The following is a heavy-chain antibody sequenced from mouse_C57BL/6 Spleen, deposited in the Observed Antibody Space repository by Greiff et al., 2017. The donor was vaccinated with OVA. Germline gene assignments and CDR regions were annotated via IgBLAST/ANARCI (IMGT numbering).Heavy chain of an antibody. CDR3: ARGDYYGSSYGYFDV. V-gene: IGHV1-69*01. CDR1: GYTFTSYW. D-gene: IGHD1-1*01. Sequence: VQLQQPGAELVMPGASVKLSCKASGYTFTSYWMHWVKQRPGQGLEWIGEIDPSDSYTTYNQKFKGKSTLTVDKSSSTAYMQLSSLTSEDSAVYYCARGDYYGSSYGYFDVWGTGTTVTVSS. J-gene: IGHJ1*03. CDR2: IDPSDSYT.